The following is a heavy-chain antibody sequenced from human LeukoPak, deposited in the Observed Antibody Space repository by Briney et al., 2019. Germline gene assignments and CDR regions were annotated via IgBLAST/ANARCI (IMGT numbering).Heavy chain of an antibody. J-gene: IGHJ3*02. CDR3: ARDHHQRNKTAFDI. Sequence: GASVKVSCKASGYTFTSYYMHWVRQAPGQGLEWMGIINPSGGSTSYAQKFQGRVTMTRDTSTSTAYMELRSLRSEDTAVYYCARDHHQRNKTAFDIWGQGIMVTVSA. V-gene: IGHV1-46*01. CDR1: GYTFTSYY. D-gene: IGHD1/OR15-1a*01. CDR2: INPSGGST.